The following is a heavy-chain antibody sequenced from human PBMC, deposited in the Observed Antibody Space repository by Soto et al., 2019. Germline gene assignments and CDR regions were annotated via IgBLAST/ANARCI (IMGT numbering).Heavy chain of an antibody. V-gene: IGHV1-8*01. CDR2: MNPNSGNT. J-gene: IGHJ6*03. D-gene: IGHD3-3*01. CDR1: GYTFTSYD. CDR3: ARGPSQYYDFWSGYYPFYYYYMDV. Sequence: ASVKVSCRASGYTFTSYDINWLRQATGQGPEWMGWMNPNSGNTGYAQKFQGRVTMTRNTSISTAYMELSSLRSEDTAVYYCARGPSQYYDFWSGYYPFYYYYMDVWGKGTTVTVSS.